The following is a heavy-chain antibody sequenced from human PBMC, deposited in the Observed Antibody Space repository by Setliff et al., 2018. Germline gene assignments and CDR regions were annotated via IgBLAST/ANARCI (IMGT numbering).Heavy chain of an antibody. CDR1: GYTFTAFY. CDR2: INPHSGGA. J-gene: IGHJ3*01. Sequence: ASVKVSCKASGYTFTAFYMHWVRQAPGQGLEWMGWINPHSGGAKYVEKFQGRVTLTRNTSISTAYMELSSLRSDDTAVYYCARGIAATGTGEAFDVWGQGTKVTVSS. D-gene: IGHD6-13*01. V-gene: IGHV1-2*02. CDR3: ARGIAATGTGEAFDV.